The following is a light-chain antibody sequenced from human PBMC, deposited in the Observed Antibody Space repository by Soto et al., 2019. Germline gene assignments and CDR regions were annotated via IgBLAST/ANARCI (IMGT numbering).Light chain of an antibody. CDR3: QQYDVSPLT. J-gene: IGKJ4*01. CDR1: LSVLYSGNNRNY. V-gene: IGKV4-1*01. Sequence: VMTQSTKTLAVSLGVSAPLNCTSRLSVLYSGNNRNYLAWYQQKPGQPPKLLINWASTRESGVPDRFSGSGSGTDFTLTINSLQAEDVAVYYCQQYDVSPLTFGGGTKVDIK. CDR2: WAS.